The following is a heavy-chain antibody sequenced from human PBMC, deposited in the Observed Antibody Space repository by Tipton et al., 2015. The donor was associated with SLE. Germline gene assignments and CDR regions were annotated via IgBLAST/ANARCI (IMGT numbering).Heavy chain of an antibody. V-gene: IGHV4-34*01. CDR2: INHSGST. CDR3: ARLIAARLPFDY. Sequence: TLSLTCAVYGGSFRGYHWIWIRQPPGKGLEWIGEINHSGSTNHNTSLKRRVTISVDTSKNQFSLKLSSVTAADTAVYYCARLIAARLPFDYWGQGTLVTVSS. CDR1: GGSFRGYH. D-gene: IGHD6-6*01. J-gene: IGHJ4*02.